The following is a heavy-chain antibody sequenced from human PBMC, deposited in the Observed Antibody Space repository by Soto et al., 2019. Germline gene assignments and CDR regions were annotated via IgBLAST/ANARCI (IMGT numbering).Heavy chain of an antibody. D-gene: IGHD3-22*01. CDR1: GGSISSGGYY. Sequence: PSETLSLTCTVSGGSISSGGYYWSWIRQHPGKGLEWIGYIYYSGSTYYNPSLKSRVTISVDTSKNQFSLKLSSVTAADTAVYYCAGLGGFYQAFDSWGQGTLVTVS. J-gene: IGHJ4*02. CDR2: IYYSGST. CDR3: AGLGGFYQAFDS. V-gene: IGHV4-31*03.